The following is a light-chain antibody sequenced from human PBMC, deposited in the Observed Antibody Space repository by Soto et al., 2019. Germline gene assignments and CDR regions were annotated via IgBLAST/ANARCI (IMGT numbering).Light chain of an antibody. V-gene: IGKV3-11*01. CDR2: DAS. J-gene: IGKJ5*01. Sequence: ETVLTQSPATLSLSPGDRATLSCRASQSVTTFLAWYQQKPGQAPRFLIYDASDTATGIPARFSGSGSGTDFTLTISSVEPEDFAIYYCQQRSNWPPSITFGQGTRLEIK. CDR3: QQRSNWPPSIT. CDR1: QSVTTF.